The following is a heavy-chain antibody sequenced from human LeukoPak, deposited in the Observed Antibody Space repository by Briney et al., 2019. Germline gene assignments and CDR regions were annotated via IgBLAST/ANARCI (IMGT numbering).Heavy chain of an antibody. V-gene: IGHV4-30-4*01. CDR2: IYYSGIT. CDR3: ARDAGGYSAFDY. J-gene: IGHJ4*02. CDR1: GGSLSIGVDY. Sequence: SQTLSHTRTLSGGSLSIGVDYCSWTRQPPRKGLEWIGYIYYSGITYYNPSLKSRVTISVDTSKYQFSLKLSSVTAADTAVYYCARDAGGYSAFDYWGQGTLVTVSS. D-gene: IGHD5-12*01.